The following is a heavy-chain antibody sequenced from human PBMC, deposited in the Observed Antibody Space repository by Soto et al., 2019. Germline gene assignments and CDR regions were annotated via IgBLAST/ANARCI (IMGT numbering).Heavy chain of an antibody. D-gene: IGHD4-17*01. CDR1: GGSISGSSYY. J-gene: IGHJ4*02. Sequence: PSETLSLTCTVSGGSISGSSYYWGWIRQPPGKGLECIGSVHYSGSTDYNPSLKSRVTISVDTSKNQFSLKLTSVTAADTAVYFCASLSGATYGDYGAGINYWGQGTMVTVYS. CDR2: VHYSGST. V-gene: IGHV4-39*01. CDR3: ASLSGATYGDYGAGINY.